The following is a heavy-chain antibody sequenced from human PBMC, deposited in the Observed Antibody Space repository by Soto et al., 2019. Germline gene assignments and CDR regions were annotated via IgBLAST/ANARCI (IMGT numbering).Heavy chain of an antibody. J-gene: IGHJ4*02. CDR1: GFTFSSYA. CDR3: AREYDSSGYYFDY. CDR2: ISYDGSNK. V-gene: IGHV3-30-3*01. Sequence: SRILSCASSGFTFSSYAMHWVRQAPGKGLEWVAVISYDGSNKYYADSVKGRFTISRDNSKNTLYLQMNSLRAEDTAVYYCAREYDSSGYYFDYWGQGTLVNGSS. D-gene: IGHD3-22*01.